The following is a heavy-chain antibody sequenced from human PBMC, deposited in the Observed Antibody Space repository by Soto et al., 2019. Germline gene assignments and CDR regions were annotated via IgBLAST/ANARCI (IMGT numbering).Heavy chain of an antibody. CDR1: GGTFSSYA. CDR2: IIPIFGTA. J-gene: IGHJ3*02. V-gene: IGHV1-69*13. D-gene: IGHD6-19*01. Sequence: SVKVSCKASGGTFSSYAISWVRQAPGQGLEWMGGIIPIFGTANYAQKFQGRVTITADESTSTAYMELSSLRSEDTAVYYCARGTQPLAGPAHDAFDIWGQGTMVTVSS. CDR3: ARGTQPLAGPAHDAFDI.